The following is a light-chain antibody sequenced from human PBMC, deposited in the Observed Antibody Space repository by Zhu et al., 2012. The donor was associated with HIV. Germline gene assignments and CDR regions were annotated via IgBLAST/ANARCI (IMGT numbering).Light chain of an antibody. V-gene: IGKV1-5*03. J-gene: IGKJ2*01. CDR1: QSVYKW. Sequence: DIQMTQFPSSMSASVGDRVTITCRASQSVYKWLAWYQQKPEKAPKLLIYEASSLETGVPSRFSGSGSETEFTLTISGLQPDDFASYSCQQYYTPSYTFGQGNETADQT. CDR3: QQYYTPSYT. CDR2: EAS.